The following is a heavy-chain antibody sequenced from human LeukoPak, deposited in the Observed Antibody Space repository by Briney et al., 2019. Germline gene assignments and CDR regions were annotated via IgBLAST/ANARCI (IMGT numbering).Heavy chain of an antibody. CDR3: ARETRGYSYGNFDY. CDR2: ISSSSSYI. D-gene: IGHD5-18*01. V-gene: IGHV3-21*01. J-gene: IGHJ4*02. CDR1: GFTFSSYS. Sequence: NPGGSLRLSCAASGFTFSSYSMNWVRQAPEKGLEWVSSISSSSSYIYYADSVKGRFTISRDNAKNSLYLQMNSLRAEDTAVYYCARETRGYSYGNFDYWGQGTLVTVSS.